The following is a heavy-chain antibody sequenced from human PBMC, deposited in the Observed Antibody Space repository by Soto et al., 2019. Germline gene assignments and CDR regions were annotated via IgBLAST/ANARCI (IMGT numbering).Heavy chain of an antibody. J-gene: IGHJ5*02. V-gene: IGHV3-11*06. CDR1: GFAFSDYY. Sequence: GGSLILSCATSGFAFSDYYMGWIRQVPGKGLEWVSYINNSSHHADYADSVKGRFAISRGNAKSSLYLEMRSLSVDDTAVYYCVRGGTRYYFARSGQESWGQGVLVTV. CDR2: INNSSHHA. D-gene: IGHD3-22*01. CDR3: VRGGTRYYFARSGQES.